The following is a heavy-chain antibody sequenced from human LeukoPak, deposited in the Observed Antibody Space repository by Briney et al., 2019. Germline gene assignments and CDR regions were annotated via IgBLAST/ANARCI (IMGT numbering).Heavy chain of an antibody. CDR2: INHNGNVN. V-gene: IGHV3-7*03. CDR3: ARGGGLDV. D-gene: IGHD3-16*01. Sequence: GGSLRLSCAASGFSFSSYWMNWARQDPGKGLEWVASINHNGNVNYYVDSVKGRFTISRDYAKNLLYLQMSNLRAEDTAVYFCARGGGLDVWGQGATVTVSS. CDR1: GFSFSSYW. J-gene: IGHJ6*02.